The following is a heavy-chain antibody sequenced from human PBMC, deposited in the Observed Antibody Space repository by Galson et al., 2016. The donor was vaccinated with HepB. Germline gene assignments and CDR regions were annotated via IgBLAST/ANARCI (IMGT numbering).Heavy chain of an antibody. D-gene: IGHD1-26*01. V-gene: IGHV3-74*01. J-gene: IGHJ4*02. CDR1: GFTFSSYW. Sequence: SLRLSCAASGFTFSSYWMHWVRQAPGKGLVWVSRINSDGGSTSYADSVKGRFTISRDNAKNTLDLQMNSLRAEDTGVDYCARCSGGYSPLNYWGQGTLVTVSS. CDR3: ARCSGGYSPLNY. CDR2: INSDGGST.